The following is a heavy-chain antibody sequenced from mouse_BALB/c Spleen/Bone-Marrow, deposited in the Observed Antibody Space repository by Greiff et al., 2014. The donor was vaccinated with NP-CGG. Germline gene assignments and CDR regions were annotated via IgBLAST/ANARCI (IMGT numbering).Heavy chain of an antibody. CDR1: GYTFTSYY. CDR3: TRRSLLSDYYSMDY. J-gene: IGHJ4*01. Sequence: QGQLKEAGAELGKPGASVELSCKASGYTFTSYYLYWGEQRPGQGLEWIGEINPSNGGTNFNERFKSKASLTVDESSSTAYMQLNSLTSEDSAVYYCTRRSLLSDYYSMDYWGQGTSVTVSS. V-gene: IGHV1S81*02. D-gene: IGHD2-10*01. CDR2: INPSNGGT.